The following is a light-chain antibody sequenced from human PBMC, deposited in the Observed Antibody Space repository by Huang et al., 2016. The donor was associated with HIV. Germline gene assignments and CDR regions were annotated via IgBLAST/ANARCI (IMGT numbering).Light chain of an antibody. CDR2: DAS. CDR3: QQYDNLYT. V-gene: IGKV1-33*01. J-gene: IGKJ2*01. Sequence: DIQMTQSPSSLSAYVGDRVTITCQASQDIGKYVNWYQQRPGTPPKFLFSDASSLETGVSSRFSGNGSGTIFNFIINSLQPEDTATYYCQQYDNLYTFGQGTKLEIK. CDR1: QDIGKY.